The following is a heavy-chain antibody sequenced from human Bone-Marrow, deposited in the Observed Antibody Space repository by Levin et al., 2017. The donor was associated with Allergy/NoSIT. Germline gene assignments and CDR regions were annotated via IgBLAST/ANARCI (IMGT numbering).Heavy chain of an antibody. D-gene: IGHD6-13*01. CDR3: AKVGGSSWYSETFDI. V-gene: IGHV3-23*01. CDR2: MTDTGGSS. Sequence: GGSLRLSCAASGFTFPSYAMSWVRQAPGKGLEWVSAMTDTGGSSYYADSVKGRFTISRDNSKKTLYLQMNSLRAADTALYFCAKVGGSSWYSETFDIWGQGTMVTVSS. J-gene: IGHJ3*02. CDR1: GFTFPSYA.